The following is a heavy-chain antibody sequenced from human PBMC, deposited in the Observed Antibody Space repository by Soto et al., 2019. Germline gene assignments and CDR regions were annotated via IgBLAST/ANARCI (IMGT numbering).Heavy chain of an antibody. CDR2: IYYSGST. CDR3: ARLSDHIVGATTFPTGIDY. V-gene: IGHV4-39*07. D-gene: IGHD1-26*01. CDR1: GGSISSSSYY. Sequence: SETLSLTCTVSGGSISSSSYYWGWIRQPPGKGLEWIGSIYYSGSTYYNPSLKSRVTISVDTSKNQFSLKLSSVTAADTAVYYCARLSDHIVGATTFPTGIDYWGQGTLVTVS. J-gene: IGHJ4*02.